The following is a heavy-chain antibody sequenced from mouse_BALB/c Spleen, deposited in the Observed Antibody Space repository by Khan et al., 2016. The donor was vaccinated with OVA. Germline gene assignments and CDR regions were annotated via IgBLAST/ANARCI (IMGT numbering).Heavy chain of an antibody. CDR3: AREGDDGGLAY. Sequence: EVELVESGGGFMQPGGSLKLSCATSGFTFTDYYMYWVRQTPEKRLEWVEHISNRGTTPYYSDTLRGRFTISRDNAKNTLYLQMSRLKSEDTAIYYCAREGDDGGLAYWGQGTLVTVSA. CDR1: GFTFTDYY. CDR2: ISNRGTTP. V-gene: IGHV5-12*02. D-gene: IGHD2-3*01. J-gene: IGHJ3*01.